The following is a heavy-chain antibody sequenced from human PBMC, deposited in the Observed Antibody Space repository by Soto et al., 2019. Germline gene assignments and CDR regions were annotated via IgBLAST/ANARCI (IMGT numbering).Heavy chain of an antibody. V-gene: IGHV3-9*01. J-gene: IGHJ3*02. CDR2: ISWNSGSI. CDR3: AKVGGYSSGWYSQDAFDI. CDR1: GFTFDDYA. D-gene: IGHD6-19*01. Sequence: GGSLRLSCAASGFTFDDYAMHWVRQAPGKDLEWVSGISWNSGSIGYADSVKGRFTISRDNAKNSLYLQMNSLRAEDTALYYCAKVGGYSSGWYSQDAFDIWGQGTMVTVSS.